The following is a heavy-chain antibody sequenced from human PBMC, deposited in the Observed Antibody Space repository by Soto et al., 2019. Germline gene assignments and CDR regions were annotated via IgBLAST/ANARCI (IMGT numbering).Heavy chain of an antibody. CDR2: MNPNSGNT. V-gene: IGHV1-8*01. CDR1: GYTFTSYD. J-gene: IGHJ3*02. D-gene: IGHD3-3*01. Sequence: ASVKVSCKASGYTFTSYDINWVRQATGQGLERMGWMNPNSGNTGYAQKFQGRVTMTRNTSISTAYMELSSLRSEDTAVYYCARCQTVLRFLEWLPKVGAFDIWGQGTMVTVSS. CDR3: ARCQTVLRFLEWLPKVGAFDI.